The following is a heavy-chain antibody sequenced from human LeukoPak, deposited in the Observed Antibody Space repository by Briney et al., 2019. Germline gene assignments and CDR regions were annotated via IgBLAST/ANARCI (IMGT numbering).Heavy chain of an antibody. J-gene: IGHJ5*02. CDR3: ARRLTQYDCFDP. CDR2: TYYRSTWYD. CDR1: GDSVSSNSVT. D-gene: IGHD2-2*01. Sequence: SQTLSLTCAISGDSVSSNSVTWNWIRQSPSRGLEWLGRTYYRSTWYDDYAVSVRGRITANPDTSKNQFSLHLNSVTPEDTAVYYCARRLTQYDCFDPWGQGILVTVSS. V-gene: IGHV6-1*01.